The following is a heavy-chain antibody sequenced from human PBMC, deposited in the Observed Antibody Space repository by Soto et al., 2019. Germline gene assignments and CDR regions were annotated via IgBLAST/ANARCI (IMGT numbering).Heavy chain of an antibody. D-gene: IGHD2-15*01. V-gene: IGHV1-69*13. CDR2: IIPIFGTA. Sequence: SVKVSCKASGGTFSSYAISWVRQAPGQGLEWMGGIIPIFGTANYAQKFQGRVTITADESTSTAYMELSSLRSEDTAVYYCARGGVVAATPNNWFDPWGQGTLVTVSS. J-gene: IGHJ5*02. CDR1: GGTFSSYA. CDR3: ARGGVVAATPNNWFDP.